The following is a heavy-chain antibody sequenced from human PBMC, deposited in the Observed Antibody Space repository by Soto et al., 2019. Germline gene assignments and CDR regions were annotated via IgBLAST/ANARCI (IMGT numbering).Heavy chain of an antibody. CDR3: ARGLRFLEWLRGFDP. Sequence: QVQLVQSGAEVKKPGASVKVSCKASGYTFTSYDINWVRQATGQGLEWRGWMNPNSGNTDYAQKFQGRVTMTRNTSISTAYMELSSLRSEDTAVYYCARGLRFLEWLRGFDPWGQGTLVTVSS. D-gene: IGHD3-3*01. V-gene: IGHV1-8*01. CDR2: MNPNSGNT. CDR1: GYTFTSYD. J-gene: IGHJ5*02.